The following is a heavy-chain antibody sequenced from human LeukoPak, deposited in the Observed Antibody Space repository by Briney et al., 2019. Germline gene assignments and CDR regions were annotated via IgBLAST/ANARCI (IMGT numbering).Heavy chain of an antibody. D-gene: IGHD1-26*01. J-gene: IGHJ4*02. CDR1: GFTFRTYS. V-gene: IGHV3-48*01. Sequence: GGSLRLSCAASGFTFRTYSMTWVRQAPGRGLEWVSYISSGSSSIYYADSVKGRFTISRDNAKNSLYLQMNSLRAEDTAVYYCAVPYSGSIDWGQGTLVTVSS. CDR3: AVPYSGSID. CDR2: ISSGSSSI.